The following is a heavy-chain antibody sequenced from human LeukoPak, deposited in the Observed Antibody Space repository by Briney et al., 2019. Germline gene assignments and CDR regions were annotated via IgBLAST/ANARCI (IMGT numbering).Heavy chain of an antibody. CDR1: GYTFTSYD. J-gene: IGHJ6*03. V-gene: IGHV1-8*03. Sequence: GASVKVSCKASGYTFTSYDINWVRQATGQGLEWMGWLNPNSGNTGYAQKFQGRVTITRNTSISTAYMELSSLRSDDTAVYYCARGGGYCNKTSCLLGYYYYYMDVWGNGTTVTVSS. CDR3: ARGGGYCNKTSCLLGYYYYYMDV. D-gene: IGHD2-2*01. CDR2: LNPNSGNT.